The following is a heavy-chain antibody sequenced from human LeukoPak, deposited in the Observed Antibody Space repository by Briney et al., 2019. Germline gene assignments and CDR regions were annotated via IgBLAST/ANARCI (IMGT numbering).Heavy chain of an antibody. CDR3: ARAGGYDSSGYYPLPDY. Sequence: SETLSLTCTVSGYSISSGYYWGWIRQPPGKGLEWIGSIYHSGSTYYNPSLKSRVTISVDTSKNQFSLKLSSVTAADTAVYYCARAGGYDSSGYYPLPDYWGQGTLVAVSS. V-gene: IGHV4-38-2*02. CDR1: GYSISSGYY. CDR2: IYHSGST. J-gene: IGHJ4*02. D-gene: IGHD3-22*01.